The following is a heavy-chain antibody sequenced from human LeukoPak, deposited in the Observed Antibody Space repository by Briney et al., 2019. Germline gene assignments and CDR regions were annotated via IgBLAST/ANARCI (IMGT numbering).Heavy chain of an antibody. J-gene: IGHJ6*02. CDR2: ISAYNGNT. CDR3: ARDPPPAAMVTGFYYYYYGMDV. Sequence: GASVKVSCKASGYTFTSYGISWVRQAPGQGPEWMGWISAYNGNTNYAQKLQGRVTMTTDTSTSTAYMELRSLRSDDTAVYYCARDPPPAAMVTGFYYYYYGMDVWGQGTTVTVSS. D-gene: IGHD5-18*01. V-gene: IGHV1-18*01. CDR1: GYTFTSYG.